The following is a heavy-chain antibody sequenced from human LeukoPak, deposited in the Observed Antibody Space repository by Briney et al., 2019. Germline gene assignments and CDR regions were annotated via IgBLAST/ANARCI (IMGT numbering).Heavy chain of an antibody. D-gene: IGHD1-26*01. Sequence: PSETLSLTCTVSGSISSYYWSWIRQPPGKGLEWIGHSYYTGSPNYNPSLKSRVTISVDTPKNQFSLKLSSVTAADTAAYYCAGVRSTVGWRSFDYWGQGILVTVSS. V-gene: IGHV4-59*08. CDR1: GSISSYY. CDR2: SYYTGSP. J-gene: IGHJ4*02. CDR3: AGVRSTVGWRSFDY.